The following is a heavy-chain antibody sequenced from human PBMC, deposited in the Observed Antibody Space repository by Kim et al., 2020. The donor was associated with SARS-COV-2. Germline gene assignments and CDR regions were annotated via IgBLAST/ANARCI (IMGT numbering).Heavy chain of an antibody. V-gene: IGHV1-3*01. Sequence: ASVKVSCKASGYTFTNYAMHWVRQAPGQRLEWMGWINAYSGDTKYSPRFQGRVTFTRDTSANTGYMELTSLRSEDTAVFYCAGEGGVLSRRLTTNYFAPGGQGTLVIVSS. D-gene: IGHD3-16*02. J-gene: IGHJ5*02. CDR1: GYTFTNYA. CDR2: INAYSGDT. CDR3: AGEGGVLSRRLTTNYFAP.